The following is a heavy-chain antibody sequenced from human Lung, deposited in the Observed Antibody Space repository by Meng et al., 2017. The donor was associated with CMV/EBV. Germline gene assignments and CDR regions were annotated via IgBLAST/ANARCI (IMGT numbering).Heavy chain of an antibody. D-gene: IGHD3-3*01. CDR2: IYHSGT. J-gene: IGHJ4*02. Sequence: QVQLQESRPGLVKPSGTLSLTCVVSGASMSSSDWWSWVRQPPGKGLEWIGEIYHSGTNYNPSLKSRVTMSIDKSKKQFSLKLNSVTAADTAVYYCAKEGRFLEGLFFDSWGQGILVTVSS. V-gene: IGHV4-4*02. CDR1: GASMSSSDW. CDR3: AKEGRFLEGLFFDS.